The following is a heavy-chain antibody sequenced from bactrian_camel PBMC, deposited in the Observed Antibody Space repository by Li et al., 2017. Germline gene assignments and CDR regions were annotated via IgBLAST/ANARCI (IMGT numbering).Heavy chain of an antibody. Sequence: HVQLVESGGGLLQAGESLTLSCTVPGLTFDLYAMNWFRQAPGKERERASCISSNGGSRTIYVDSVKGRFTMSRDNAKNMLYLHMNSLKPEDTAVYYCAADRTPYAMGGSWPPTFGYWGQGTQVTVS. V-gene: IGHV3S63*01. CDR1: GLTFDLYA. D-gene: IGHD6*01. CDR2: ISSNGGSRT. J-gene: IGHJ6*01. CDR3: AADRTPYAMGGSWPPTFGY.